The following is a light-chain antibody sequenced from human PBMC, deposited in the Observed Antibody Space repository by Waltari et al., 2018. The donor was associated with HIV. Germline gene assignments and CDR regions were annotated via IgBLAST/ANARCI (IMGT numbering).Light chain of an antibody. Sequence: DIQMTQSPSTLSASVGDRVTITCRASRSIRNWLAWYQQKPGKAPKLLIYQVSTLESGVPSRCSGSGSGTEFTLTISSLQPDDSATYYCQQFNWFWTFGQGTKLEIK. CDR1: RSIRNW. CDR2: QVS. V-gene: IGKV1-5*03. CDR3: QQFNWFWT. J-gene: IGKJ1*01.